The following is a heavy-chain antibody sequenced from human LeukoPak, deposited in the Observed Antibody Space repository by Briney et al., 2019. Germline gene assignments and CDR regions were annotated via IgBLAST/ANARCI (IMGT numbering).Heavy chain of an antibody. Sequence: GGSLRLSCAASGFTLSYYWMTWVRQAPGKGLEWVANIREDGGNISDGDSVKGRFTISRDNTKNSLYLQMNSLRVEDTAVYFCARDRHVPGLYYYYMDVWGKGTTVTVSS. V-gene: IGHV3-7*01. CDR2: IREDGGNI. CDR1: GFTLSYYW. J-gene: IGHJ6*03. D-gene: IGHD6-6*01. CDR3: ARDRHVPGLYYYYMDV.